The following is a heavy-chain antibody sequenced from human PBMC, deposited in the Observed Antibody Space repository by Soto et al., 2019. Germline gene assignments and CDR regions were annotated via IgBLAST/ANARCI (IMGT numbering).Heavy chain of an antibody. CDR3: AKFFVETGGSSGWPWTFHY. CDR2: ISGSGGTT. CDR1: GFTFSSYA. D-gene: IGHD6-25*01. J-gene: IGHJ4*02. V-gene: IGHV3-23*01. Sequence: EVQLLESGGGLVQPGRSLRLSCAASGFTFSSYAMSWVRQAPGKGLEWVSAISGSGGTTYYAASVKGRFTISRDNSKNTLFLQMNRLRADDTAVYYCAKFFVETGGSSGWPWTFHYWGQGTLVTGSS.